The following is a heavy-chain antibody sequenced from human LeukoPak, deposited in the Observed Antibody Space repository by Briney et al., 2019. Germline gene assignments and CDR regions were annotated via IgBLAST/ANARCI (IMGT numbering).Heavy chain of an antibody. V-gene: IGHV4-34*01. D-gene: IGHD1-26*01. J-gene: IGHJ4*02. Sequence: SETLSLTCAVYGGSFSGYYWSWIRQPPGEGLEWIGEINHSGSTNYNPSLKSRVTISVDTSKNQFSLKLSSVTAADTAVYYCARGKGATLDYWGQGTLVTVSS. CDR3: ARGKGATLDY. CDR1: GGSFSGYY. CDR2: INHSGST.